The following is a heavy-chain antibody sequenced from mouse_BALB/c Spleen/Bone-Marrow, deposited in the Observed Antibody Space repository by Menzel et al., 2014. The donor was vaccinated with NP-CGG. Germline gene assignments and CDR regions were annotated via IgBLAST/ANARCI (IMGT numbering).Heavy chain of an antibody. D-gene: IGHD4-1*01. J-gene: IGHJ3*01. CDR2: ISSGGGST. CDR3: ARHGTGSWFAY. V-gene: IGHV5-12-1*01. Sequence: TRPAWVAYISSGGGSTYYPDTMKGRFTISSANAKDTLYLQMSSLKSEDTAMYYCARHGTGSWFAYWGQGTLVTVSA.